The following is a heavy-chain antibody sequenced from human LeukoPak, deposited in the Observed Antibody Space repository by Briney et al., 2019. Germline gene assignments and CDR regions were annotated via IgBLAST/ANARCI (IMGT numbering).Heavy chain of an antibody. D-gene: IGHD3-10*01. Sequence: PSETLSLTCTVSGGSVSSGSYYWSWIRQPPGKGLEWIGYIYYSGSTNYNPSLKSRVTISVDTSKNQFSLKLSSVTAADTAVYYCARGVQGSFDYWGQGTLVTVSS. V-gene: IGHV4-61*01. CDR3: ARGVQGSFDY. CDR2: IYYSGST. CDR1: GGSVSSGSYY. J-gene: IGHJ4*02.